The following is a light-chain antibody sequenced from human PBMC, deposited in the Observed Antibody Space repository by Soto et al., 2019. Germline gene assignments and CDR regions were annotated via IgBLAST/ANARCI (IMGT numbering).Light chain of an antibody. J-gene: IGLJ1*01. CDR2: EVS. CDR3: SSYTITSSYD. Sequence: QSVLTQPASVSGSPGQSITISCTGTSSDVGGYNYVSWYQQHPGKAPKLMIYEVSDRPSGVSNRFSGSKSGNTASLTISALHAEDEADYSCSSYTITSSYDFGTRTKVTV. CDR1: SSDVGGYNY. V-gene: IGLV2-14*01.